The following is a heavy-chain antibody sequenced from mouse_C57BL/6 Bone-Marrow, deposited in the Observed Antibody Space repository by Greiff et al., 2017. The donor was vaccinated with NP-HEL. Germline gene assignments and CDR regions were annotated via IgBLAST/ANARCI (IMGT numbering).Heavy chain of an antibody. J-gene: IGHJ2*01. CDR2: INPGSGGT. Sequence: QVQLQQSGAELVRPGTSVKVSCKASGYAFTNYLIEWVKQRPGQGLEWIGVINPGSGGTNYNEKFKGKATLTADKSSSTAYMQLSSLTSEDSAVYVCARSDYGDYFDYWGQGTTLTVSS. D-gene: IGHD1-1*01. CDR1: GYAFTNYL. V-gene: IGHV1-54*01. CDR3: ARSDYGDYFDY.